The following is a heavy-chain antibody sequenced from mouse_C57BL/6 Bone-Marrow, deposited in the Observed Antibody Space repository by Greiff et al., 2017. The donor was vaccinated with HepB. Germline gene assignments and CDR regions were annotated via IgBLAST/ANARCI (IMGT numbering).Heavy chain of an antibody. J-gene: IGHJ2*01. V-gene: IGHV1-50*01. Sequence: VQLQQSGAELVKPGASVKLSCKASGYTFTSYWMQWVKQRPGQGLEWIGEIDPSDSYTNYNQKFKGKATLTVDTSSSTAYMQLSSLTSEDSAVYYCARRITTVVARFDYWGQGTTLTVSS. CDR2: IDPSDSYT. CDR1: GYTFTSYW. CDR3: ARRITTVVARFDY. D-gene: IGHD1-1*01.